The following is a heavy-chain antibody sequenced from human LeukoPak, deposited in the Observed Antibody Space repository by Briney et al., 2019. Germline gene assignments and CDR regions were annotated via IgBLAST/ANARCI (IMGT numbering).Heavy chain of an antibody. Sequence: GGSLRLSCAASGFTFSDYYMSWIRQAPGKGLEWVSYISSSGSTIYYADSVKGRFTISRNNSKNTLFLQMNSLRAQDTAVYYCARDPQNGFWSGYFDYWGQGTLVTVSS. D-gene: IGHD3-3*01. V-gene: IGHV3-11*04. CDR3: ARDPQNGFWSGYFDY. CDR1: GFTFSDYY. J-gene: IGHJ4*02. CDR2: ISSSGSTI.